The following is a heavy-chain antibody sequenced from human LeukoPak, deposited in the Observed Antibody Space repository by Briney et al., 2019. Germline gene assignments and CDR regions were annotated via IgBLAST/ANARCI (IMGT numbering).Heavy chain of an antibody. J-gene: IGHJ4*02. V-gene: IGHV4-30-2*02. CDR2: IYHSGST. Sequence: SETLSLTCAVSGGSISSGGYSWSWIRQPPGKGLEWIGYIYHSGSTYYNPSLKSRVTISVDTSKNQFSLKLSSVTTADTAVYYCASVGRYRSYWGQGTLVTVSS. CDR3: ASVGRYRSY. CDR1: GGSISSGGYS. D-gene: IGHD1-1*01.